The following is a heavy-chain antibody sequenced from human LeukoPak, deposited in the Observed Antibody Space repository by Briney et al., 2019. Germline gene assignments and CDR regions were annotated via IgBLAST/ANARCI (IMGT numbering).Heavy chain of an antibody. D-gene: IGHD6-19*01. J-gene: IGHJ4*02. CDR3: AREKIAVAAYFDY. Sequence: SVKVSCKASGGTFSSYAISWVRQAPGQGLEWMGGIIPIFGTANYAQKFQGRVTITTDESTSTAYMELSSLRSEDTAVYYCAREKIAVAAYFDYWGQGTLVAVSS. CDR2: IIPIFGTA. CDR1: GGTFSSYA. V-gene: IGHV1-69*05.